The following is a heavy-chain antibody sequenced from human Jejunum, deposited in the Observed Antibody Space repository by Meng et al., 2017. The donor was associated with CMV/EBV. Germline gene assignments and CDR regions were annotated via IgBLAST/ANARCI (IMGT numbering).Heavy chain of an antibody. J-gene: IGHJ6*02. D-gene: IGHD5-18*01. V-gene: IGHV4-61*07. Sequence: VPSASRYWSWIRRPPGRGLAWIGSIHTSGSTNYSPSLKSRVTISVDTSKNQFSLKLRSVTAADTAVYYCARQNIYGNYYYYYGMDFWGQGTTVTVSS. CDR3: ARQNIYGNYYYYYGMDF. CDR2: IHTSGST. CDR1: VPSASRY.